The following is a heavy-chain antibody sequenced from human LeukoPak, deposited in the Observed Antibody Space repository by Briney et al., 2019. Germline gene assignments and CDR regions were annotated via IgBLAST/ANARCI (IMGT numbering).Heavy chain of an antibody. CDR3: VVGKAMEVPDFDY. D-gene: IGHD1-1*01. J-gene: IGHJ4*02. CDR2: ISGDRSSA. V-gene: IGHV3-74*01. CDR1: RLIFSRHW. Sequence: PGGSLRLSCAASRLIFSRHWMHSVCDGPGGREGRVSGISGDRSSASYADNVKGRFTISRANAQNTLYLQMNNLRVEDTAVYSCVVGKAMEVPDFDYWGQGSLVAVSS.